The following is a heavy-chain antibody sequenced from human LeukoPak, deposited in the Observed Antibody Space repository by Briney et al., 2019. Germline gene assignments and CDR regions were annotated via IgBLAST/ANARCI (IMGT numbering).Heavy chain of an antibody. J-gene: IGHJ6*02. CDR3: ARLPITKRAMDV. CDR2: IYYVGSP. Sequence: PSETLSLTCSVSGDSIRSGDSYWGWIRQDPRKRLEWIASIYYVGSPHYNPSLNSRRVTLSVDTTKNQFSLTLTSVTAADTAIYYCARLPITKRAMDVWGQGTTVTVSS. CDR1: GDSIRSGDSY. V-gene: IGHV4-39*01. D-gene: IGHD3-3*01.